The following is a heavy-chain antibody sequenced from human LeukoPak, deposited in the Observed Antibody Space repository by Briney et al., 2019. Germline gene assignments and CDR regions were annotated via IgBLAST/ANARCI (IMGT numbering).Heavy chain of an antibody. V-gene: IGHV3-23*01. CDR3: ARSGKWLRPLGDYMDV. CDR1: GFTFSNYA. CDR2: LSGSGGST. Sequence: GGSLSLSCAASGFTFSNYAMSWVRQAPGKGLAWVSSLSGSGGSTYHADSVKGRFTISRDNAKNSLYLQMNSLRAEDTAVYYCARSGKWLRPLGDYMDVWGKGTTVTISS. J-gene: IGHJ6*03. D-gene: IGHD5-12*01.